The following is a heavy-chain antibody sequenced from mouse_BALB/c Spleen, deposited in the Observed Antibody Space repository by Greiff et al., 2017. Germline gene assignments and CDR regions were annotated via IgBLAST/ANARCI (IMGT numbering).Heavy chain of an antibody. D-gene: IGHD2-2*01. Sequence: EVQLQQSGTVLARPGASVKMSCKASGYTFTSYWMHWVKQRPGQGLEWIGAIYPGNSDTSYNQKFKGKAKLTAVTSTSTAYMELSSLTNEDSAVYYCTRGRYGYAIYAMDYWGQGTSVTVSS. V-gene: IGHV1-5*01. CDR3: TRGRYGYAIYAMDY. CDR2: IYPGNSDT. J-gene: IGHJ4*01. CDR1: GYTFTSYW.